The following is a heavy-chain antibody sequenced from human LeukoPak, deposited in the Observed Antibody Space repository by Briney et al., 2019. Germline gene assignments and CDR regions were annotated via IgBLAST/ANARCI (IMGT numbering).Heavy chain of an antibody. CDR2: ISGSGDST. Sequence: PGGSLRLSCAASGFXFSSYAINWVRQAPGKGLEWVSTISGSGDSTYYADSVKGRFTISRDNSKNTLYLQMNSLRAEDTAVYYCARDRGYSCGYWGQGTLVTVSS. CDR1: GFXFSSYA. CDR3: ARDRGYSCGY. D-gene: IGHD5-18*01. V-gene: IGHV3-23*01. J-gene: IGHJ4*02.